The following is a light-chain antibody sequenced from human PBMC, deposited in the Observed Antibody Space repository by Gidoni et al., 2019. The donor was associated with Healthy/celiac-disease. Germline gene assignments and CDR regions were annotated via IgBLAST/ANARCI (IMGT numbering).Light chain of an antibody. V-gene: IGKV1-9*01. Sequence: DIQLTQSPSFLSASVGDRVTITCRASQGISSYLAWYQQKPGKAPKLLIYAASTLQSGVPSRFSGSGSGTEFTLIISSLQPEDFATYYCQQLNSYPPLYSFGQGTKLEIK. J-gene: IGKJ2*03. CDR2: AAS. CDR1: QGISSY. CDR3: QQLNSYPPLYS.